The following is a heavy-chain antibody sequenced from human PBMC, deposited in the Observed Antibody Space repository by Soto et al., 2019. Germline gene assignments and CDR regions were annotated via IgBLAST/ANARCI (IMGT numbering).Heavy chain of an antibody. D-gene: IGHD6-13*01. Sequence: EVQLLESGGGLVQPGGSLRLSCAASGFTFSSYAMNWVRQAPGKGLEWVSVISGSGGSTYYADSVKGRFTISRDNSKKTLRLQMHSMRAEDAAVYYCARRTSSWYFDYWGQGTLVTVSS. CDR3: ARRTSSWYFDY. V-gene: IGHV3-23*01. J-gene: IGHJ4*02. CDR1: GFTFSSYA. CDR2: ISGSGGST.